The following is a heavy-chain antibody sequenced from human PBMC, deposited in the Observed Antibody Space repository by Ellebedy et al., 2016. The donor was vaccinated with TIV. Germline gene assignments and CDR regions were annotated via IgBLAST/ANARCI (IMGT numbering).Heavy chain of an antibody. CDR1: GDSVSRNSVA. CDR3: ARHTYVGDKNWLDP. Sequence: SQTLSLTCAISGDSVSRNSVAWNWIRQSTSRGLEWLGRTYYRSKWYNDYAVSVKSRITINSDTSKNQFSLQLNSVTPEDTAVYYCARHTYVGDKNWLDPWGQGTLVTVSS. V-gene: IGHV6-1*01. J-gene: IGHJ5*02. D-gene: IGHD4-17*01. CDR2: TYYRSKWYN.